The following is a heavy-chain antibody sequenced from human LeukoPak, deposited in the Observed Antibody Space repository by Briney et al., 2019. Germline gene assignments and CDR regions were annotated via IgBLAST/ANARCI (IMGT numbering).Heavy chain of an antibody. D-gene: IGHD3-22*01. CDR2: ISAYNGNT. J-gene: IGHJ4*02. CDR1: GYTFTSYG. Sequence: ASVKVSCKASGYTFTSYGISWVRQAPGQGLEWMGWISAYNGNTNYAQKLQGRVTMTTDTSTSTAYMELRSPRSDDTAVYYCARSKARGYQGYYFDYWGQGTLVTVSS. CDR3: ARSKARGYQGYYFDY. V-gene: IGHV1-18*04.